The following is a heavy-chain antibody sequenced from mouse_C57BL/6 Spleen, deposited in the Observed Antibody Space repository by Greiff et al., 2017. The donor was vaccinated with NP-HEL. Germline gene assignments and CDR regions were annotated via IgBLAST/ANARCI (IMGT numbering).Heavy chain of an antibody. J-gene: IGHJ4*01. D-gene: IGHD2-14*01. CDR3: ARGATVGAKAMDY. CDR2: INPNNGGT. Sequence: EVQLQQSGPELVKPGASVKMSCKASGYTFTDYNMHWVKQSHGKSLEWIGYINPNNGGTSYNQKFKGKATLTVNKSSSTAYMELRSLTSEDSAVYYCARGATVGAKAMDYWGQGTSVTVSS. CDR1: GYTFTDYN. V-gene: IGHV1-22*01.